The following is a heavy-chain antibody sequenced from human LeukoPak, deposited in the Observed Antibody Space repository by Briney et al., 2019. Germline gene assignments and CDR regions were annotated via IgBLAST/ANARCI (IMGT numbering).Heavy chain of an antibody. D-gene: IGHD6-19*01. Sequence: GGSLRLSCAASGFTFSNYWMHWVRQAPGKGLVWVSRINHDGSSTNYADSVKGRFTISRDNAEDSLYLQMNSLRDEDTAVYYCARDPYSGGYGAYYYYYMDVWGKGTTVTVSS. CDR1: GFTFSNYW. J-gene: IGHJ6*03. V-gene: IGHV3-74*01. CDR2: INHDGSST. CDR3: ARDPYSGGYGAYYYYYMDV.